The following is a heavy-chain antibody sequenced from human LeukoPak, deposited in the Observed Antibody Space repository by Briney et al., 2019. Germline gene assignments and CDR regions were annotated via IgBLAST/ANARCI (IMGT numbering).Heavy chain of an antibody. J-gene: IGHJ4*02. D-gene: IGHD6-19*01. CDR3: ARGERYSSGWYGEYYFDY. V-gene: IGHV4-39*01. Sequence: SETLSLTCTVSGGSISSSSYYWGWIRQPPGKGLQWIGTIYFRGSTYYNPSLKSRVTISVDTSKNQFSLKLSSVTAADTAVYYCARGERYSSGWYGEYYFDYWGQGTLVTVSS. CDR2: IYFRGST. CDR1: GGSISSSSYY.